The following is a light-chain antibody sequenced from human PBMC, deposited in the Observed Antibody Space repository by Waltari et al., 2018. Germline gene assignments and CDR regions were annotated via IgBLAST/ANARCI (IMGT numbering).Light chain of an antibody. CDR3: LQYNSYPRT. CDR2: GAS. CDR1: QPITNS. V-gene: IGKV1-16*02. Sequence: DIQMTQSPSSLSASVGDRVPITCRASQPITNSLSWFQQKSGEAPKSLTYGASNLQGGVPSKFSGSGYGTDFTLTISSLQPEDFATYYCLQYNSYPRTFGPGTKVEIK. J-gene: IGKJ1*01.